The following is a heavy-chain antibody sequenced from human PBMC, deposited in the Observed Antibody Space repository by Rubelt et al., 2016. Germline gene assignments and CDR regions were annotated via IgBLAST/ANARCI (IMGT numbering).Heavy chain of an antibody. D-gene: IGHD2-8*01. CDR2: INHSGST. J-gene: IGHJ5*02. CDR3: ARGLVDPPPLSGNWFDP. Sequence: QVQLQQWGAGLLKPSETLSLTCAVYGGSFSGYYWSWIRQPPGKGLEWIGEINHSGSTNYNPSLTCVITISVDTSKNQFALKRSSGTAADTAVYYCARGLVDPPPLSGNWFDPWGQGTLVTVSS. V-gene: IGHV4-34*01. CDR1: GGSFSGYY.